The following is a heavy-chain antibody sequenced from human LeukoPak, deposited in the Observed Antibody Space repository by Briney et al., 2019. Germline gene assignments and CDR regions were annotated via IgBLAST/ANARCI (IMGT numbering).Heavy chain of an antibody. V-gene: IGHV1-2*02. CDR2: INPNSGGT. J-gene: IGHJ4*02. CDR3: ARDSGSRVGNYFDY. D-gene: IGHD1-1*01. CDR1: GYTFTGYY. Sequence: ASVKVSCTASGYTFTGYYMHWVRQAPGQGLEWMGWINPNSGGTNYAQKFQGRVTMTRDTSISTAYMELSRLRSDDTAVYYCARDSGSRVGNYFDYWGQGTLVTVSS.